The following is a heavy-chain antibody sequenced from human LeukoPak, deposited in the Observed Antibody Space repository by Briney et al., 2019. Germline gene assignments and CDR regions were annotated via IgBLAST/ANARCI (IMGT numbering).Heavy chain of an antibody. Sequence: PGGSLRLSCAASGFSFSAFAMHWVRRAPGKGLEWVANINQGGSERNHVDSVKGRFTISRDDARTSLFLQMNSLRAEDTGVYYCGRGDGYLVDHWGQGTLVTVST. CDR3: GRGDGYLVDH. V-gene: IGHV3-7*01. CDR2: INQGGSER. CDR1: GFSFSAFA. J-gene: IGHJ4*02. D-gene: IGHD5-24*01.